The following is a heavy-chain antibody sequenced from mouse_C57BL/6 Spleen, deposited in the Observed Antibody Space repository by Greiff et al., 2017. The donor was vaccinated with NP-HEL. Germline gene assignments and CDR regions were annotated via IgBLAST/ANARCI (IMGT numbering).Heavy chain of an antibody. CDR1: GYAFSSSW. CDR3: ARGGSSGFYYYAMDY. CDR2: IYPGDGDT. Sequence: VQLQQSGPELVKPGASVKISCKASGYAFSSSWMNWVKQRPGKGLEWIGRIYPGDGDTNYNGKFKGKATLTADKSSSTAYMQLSSLTSEDSAVYFCARGGSSGFYYYAMDYWGQGTSVTVSS. D-gene: IGHD3-2*02. J-gene: IGHJ4*01. V-gene: IGHV1-82*01.